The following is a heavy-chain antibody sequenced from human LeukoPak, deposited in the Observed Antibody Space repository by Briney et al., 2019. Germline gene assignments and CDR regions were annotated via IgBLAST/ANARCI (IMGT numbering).Heavy chain of an antibody. Sequence: PGGSLRLSCAASGFTFSDYYMSWIRQAPGKGLEWVSYITGSGSTIYYADSVKGRFAISRDNAKNSLYLQMNSLRAEDTAMYYCARLSDTDGGSTSYRASDIWGQGTMVTVSS. CDR2: ITGSGSTI. CDR1: GFTFSDYY. J-gene: IGHJ3*02. D-gene: IGHD4-23*01. V-gene: IGHV3-11*04. CDR3: ARLSDTDGGSTSYRASDI.